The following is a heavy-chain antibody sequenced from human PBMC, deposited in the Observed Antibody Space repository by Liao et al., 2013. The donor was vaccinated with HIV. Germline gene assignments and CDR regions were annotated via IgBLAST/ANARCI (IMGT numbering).Heavy chain of an antibody. Sequence: QVRLQESGPGLVKPSQTLSLTCTVSGDLIRRDNYYWTWIRQPAGRGLEWIGHIFTGMSTTGTANYNPSLKSRVTMSVDTSKNQFSLKLSSVTAADTAVYYCARDVSGYYPYYYYMDVWAKGPRSPSP. V-gene: IGHV4-61*02. D-gene: IGHD3-22*01. CDR3: ARDVSGYYPYYYYMDV. CDR1: GDLIRRDNYY. J-gene: IGHJ6*03. CDR2: IFTGMSTTGTA.